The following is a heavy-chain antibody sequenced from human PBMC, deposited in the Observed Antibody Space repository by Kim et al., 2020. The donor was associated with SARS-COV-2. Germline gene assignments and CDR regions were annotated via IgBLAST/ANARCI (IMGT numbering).Heavy chain of an antibody. CDR1: GNTFTNFH. Sequence: ASVKVSCKASGNTFTNFHMHWVRQAPGQGLEWMGRISANSGNTNYAQKFQGRVTMTRDTSTSTAYMELTSLRSEDTAVYYCASGRLLDFDYLCQQGLVT. J-gene: IGHJ4*02. CDR2: ISANSGNT. CDR3: ASGRLLDFDY. D-gene: IGHD2-15*01. V-gene: IGHV1-2*06.